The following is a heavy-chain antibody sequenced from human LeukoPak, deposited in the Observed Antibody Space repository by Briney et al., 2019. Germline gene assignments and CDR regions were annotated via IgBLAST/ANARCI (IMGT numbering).Heavy chain of an antibody. D-gene: IGHD4-17*01. V-gene: IGHV4-34*01. CDR3: ARGSAYGDYETTDYYYGMDV. CDR1: GGSFSGYY. J-gene: IGHJ6*02. CDR2: INHSGST. Sequence: SETLSLTCAVYGGSFSGYYWSWIRQPPGKGLEWIGEINHSGSTNYNPSLKSRVTISVDMSKNQFSLKLSSVTAADTAVYYCARGSAYGDYETTDYYYGMDVWGQGTTVTVSS.